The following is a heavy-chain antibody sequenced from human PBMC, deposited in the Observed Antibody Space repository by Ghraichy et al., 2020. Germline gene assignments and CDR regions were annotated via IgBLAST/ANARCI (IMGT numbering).Heavy chain of an antibody. J-gene: IGHJ6*02. CDR3: AKDDYCSGATCATYYYYGLDL. V-gene: IGHV3-23*01. Sequence: LSLTCAASGFIFSNYAMTWVRQAPGKGLEWVSSITGTGANTYYEDSVKGRFTISRDNSKNTLYLQMNSLRAEDTAVYYCAKDDYCSGATCATYYYYGLDLWGHGTTVTVSS. CDR1: GFIFSNYA. CDR2: ITGTGANT. D-gene: IGHD2-15*01.